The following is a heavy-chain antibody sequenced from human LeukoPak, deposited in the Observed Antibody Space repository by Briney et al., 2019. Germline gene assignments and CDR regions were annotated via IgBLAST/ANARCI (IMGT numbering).Heavy chain of an antibody. V-gene: IGHV4-59*12. CDR3: ARVAAAVYFDY. J-gene: IGHJ4*02. CDR1: GGSISSYY. CDR2: IYYSGST. D-gene: IGHD6-13*01. Sequence: SETLSLTCTVSGGSISSYYWSWIRQPPGKGLEWIGYIYYSGSTNYNPSLKSRVTISVDTSKNQFSLKLSSVTAADTAVYYCARVAAAVYFDYWGQGTLVTVSS.